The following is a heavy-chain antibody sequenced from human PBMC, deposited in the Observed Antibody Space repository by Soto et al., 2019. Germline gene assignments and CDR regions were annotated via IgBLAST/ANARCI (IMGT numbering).Heavy chain of an antibody. CDR2: ISSTTNYI. Sequence: EVQLVESGGGLVKPGGSLRLSCAASGFTFTRYSMNWVRQAPGKGLEWVSSISSTTNYIYYVDSMKGRLTISRDNAKISVYLEMNRLRSQNRARHYCARVSEDLNSNFDCWRQGSLVTVSS. D-gene: IGHD1-1*01. CDR3: ARVSEDLNSNFDC. V-gene: IGHV3-21*06. J-gene: IGHJ4*02. CDR1: GFTFTRYS.